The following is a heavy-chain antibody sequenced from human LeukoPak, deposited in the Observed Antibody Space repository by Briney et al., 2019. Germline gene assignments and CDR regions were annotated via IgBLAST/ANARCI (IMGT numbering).Heavy chain of an antibody. V-gene: IGHV1-18*01. D-gene: IGHD2-2*01. Sequence: ASVRVSCKASGYTFINHGISWVRRAPGQGLEWMGWISGYGGNTNYAQKFQGRVTMTTETSTSTAYMELTSLRSDDTAVYYCTRDVDNPKNSCTSTTCIDVWGQGTTVTVSS. CDR3: TRDVDNPKNSCTSTTCIDV. CDR2: ISGYGGNT. J-gene: IGHJ6*02. CDR1: GYTFINHG.